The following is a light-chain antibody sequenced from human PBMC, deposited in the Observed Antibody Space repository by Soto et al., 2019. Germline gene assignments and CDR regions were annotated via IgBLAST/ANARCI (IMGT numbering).Light chain of an antibody. CDR3: QQYDNLPRFT. Sequence: DIQMTQSPSSLSASVGDRVTITCQASQDISNYLNWYQQKPGKAPKLQIYDASNLETGVPSRFSGSESGTDFTFTLSCLQPEDIATYYCQQYDNLPRFTFAPETKVDIK. J-gene: IGKJ3*01. CDR2: DAS. V-gene: IGKV1-33*01. CDR1: QDISNY.